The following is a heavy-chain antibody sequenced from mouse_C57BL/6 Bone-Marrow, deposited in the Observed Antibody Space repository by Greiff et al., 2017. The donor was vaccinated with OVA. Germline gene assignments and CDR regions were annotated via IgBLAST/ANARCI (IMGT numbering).Heavy chain of an antibody. Sequence: VHLVESGPGLVQPSQSLSITCTVSGFSFTSYGVHWVRQSPGQGLEWLGVIWRGGSTDYTAAFMSRLSITKDNSKGKVVFKMNRLQADDTAIYYCAKNPYDGYYYDYAMDYWGQGTSVTVSS. CDR2: IWRGGST. D-gene: IGHD2-3*01. J-gene: IGHJ4*01. CDR1: GFSFTSYG. V-gene: IGHV2-5*01. CDR3: AKNPYDGYYYDYAMDY.